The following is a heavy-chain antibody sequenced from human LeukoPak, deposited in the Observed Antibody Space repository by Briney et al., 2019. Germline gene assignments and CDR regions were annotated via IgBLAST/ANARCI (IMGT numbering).Heavy chain of an antibody. CDR2: TYPGDSDT. CDR1: GYRFTSNW. V-gene: IGHV5-51*01. CDR3: ARFDCGGDCYSGNL. D-gene: IGHD2-21*02. J-gene: IGHJ5*02. Sequence: GESLKISCKGSGYRFTSNWIGWVRQMPGKGLEWMGITYPGDSDTRYSPSFQGHVTISTDKSITTTYLQWSSLKASDTAMYYCARFDCGGDCYSGNLWGQGTLVTVSS.